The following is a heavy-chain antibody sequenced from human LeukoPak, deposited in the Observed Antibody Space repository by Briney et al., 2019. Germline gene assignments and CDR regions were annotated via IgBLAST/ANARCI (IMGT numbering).Heavy chain of an antibody. CDR1: GGSISSYY. CDR3: ARGAIAVAGTSNFDY. V-gene: IGHV4-4*07. Sequence: PSETLSLTCTVSGGSISSYYWSWIRQPAGKGLEWIGRIYTSGSTNYNPSLKSRVTMSVDTSKNQFSLKLSSVTAADTAVYYCARGAIAVAGTSNFDYWGQGTLVTVSS. CDR2: IYTSGST. D-gene: IGHD6-19*01. J-gene: IGHJ4*02.